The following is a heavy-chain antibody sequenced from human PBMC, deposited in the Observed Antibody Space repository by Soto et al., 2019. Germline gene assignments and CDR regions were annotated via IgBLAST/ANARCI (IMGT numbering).Heavy chain of an antibody. CDR3: ARGSSMRYGDPPRIGYLDYYYQDLLAF. Sequence: PSQTLSLTCAISGGSVSSNSAAWNWIRQSPSRGLEWLGRTYYRSKWYNDYAVSVKSRITINPDTSKNQFSLQLNSVTPEDTAVCYCARGSSMRYGDPPRIGYLDYYYQDLLAFWGRGTSVIGSS. CDR1: GGSVSSNSAA. V-gene: IGHV6-1*01. D-gene: IGHD4-17*01. CDR2: TYYRSKWYN. J-gene: IGHJ6*03.